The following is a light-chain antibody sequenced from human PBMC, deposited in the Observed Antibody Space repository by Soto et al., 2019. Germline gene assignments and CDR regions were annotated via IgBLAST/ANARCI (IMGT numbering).Light chain of an antibody. CDR1: SSDVGGYNH. CDR2: EVS. CDR3: SSYTSSSNYV. J-gene: IGLJ1*01. Sequence: QSVLTHPASVSWSPGHSITISCTGTSSDVGGYNHVSWYQQHPGKAPKLMIYEVSNRPSGVSNRFSGSKSGNTASLTISGLQAEEEADYYCSSYTSSSNYVFGTGTKVTVL. V-gene: IGLV2-14*01.